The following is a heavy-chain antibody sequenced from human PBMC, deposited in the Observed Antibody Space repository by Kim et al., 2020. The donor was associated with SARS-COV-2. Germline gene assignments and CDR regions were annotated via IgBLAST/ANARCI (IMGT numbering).Heavy chain of an antibody. CDR3: AGGLRFFSA. CDR2: IRNKVSNYTT. Sequence: GGSLRLSCAASGFSFSDHYMDWVRQAPGKGLEWVGRIRNKVSNYTTEYAASVRGRFTISRDDSKNSLYLQMNSLKTEDTAVYYCAGGLRFFSAWGQGTLVTVSS. CDR1: GFSFSDHY. J-gene: IGHJ4*02. V-gene: IGHV3-72*01. D-gene: IGHD3-3*01.